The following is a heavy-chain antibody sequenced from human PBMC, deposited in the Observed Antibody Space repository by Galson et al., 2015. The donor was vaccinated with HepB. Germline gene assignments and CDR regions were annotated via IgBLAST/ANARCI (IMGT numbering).Heavy chain of an antibody. D-gene: IGHD4/OR15-4a*01. CDR1: GFNFDDFA. V-gene: IGHV3-9*01. CDR3: AKDITGATSGPGLLDP. CDR2: ISWNSLTL. J-gene: IGHJ5*02. Sequence: SLRLSCAASGFNFDDFAMHWVRLAPGKGLEWVSGISWNSLTLGYADSVKGRFTISRDNAKDSLYLQMNGLRPEDTALYYCAKDITGATSGPGLLDPWGQGTLVTVSS.